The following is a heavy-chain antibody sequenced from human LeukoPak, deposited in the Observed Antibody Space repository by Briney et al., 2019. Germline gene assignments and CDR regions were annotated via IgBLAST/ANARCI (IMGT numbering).Heavy chain of an antibody. J-gene: IGHJ4*02. CDR2: IWYDGSNK. V-gene: IGHV3-33*01. D-gene: IGHD4-17*01. CDR1: GFTFSSYG. CDR3: ARMTTVTSDLDY. Sequence: GRSLRLSCAASGFTFSSYGMHWVRQAPGKGLEWVAVIWYDGSNKYYADSVKGRFTISRDNSKNTLYLQMNSLRAEDTAVYYCARMTTVTSDLDYWGQGTLVTVSS.